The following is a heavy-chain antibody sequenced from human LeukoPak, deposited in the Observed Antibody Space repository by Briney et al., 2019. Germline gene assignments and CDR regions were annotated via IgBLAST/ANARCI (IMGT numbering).Heavy chain of an antibody. J-gene: IGHJ4*02. Sequence: WASVKVSCKTSGYSFTAFYIHWVRQAPGQGLEWMGWIHPRRGDTNYAQKFQGRVTMTRDTSINTAYMELSRLRSDDTAVYYCARDGVVRGVIIYWGQGTLVTVSS. CDR1: GYSFTAFY. CDR2: IHPRRGDT. D-gene: IGHD3-10*01. V-gene: IGHV1-2*02. CDR3: ARDGVVRGVIIY.